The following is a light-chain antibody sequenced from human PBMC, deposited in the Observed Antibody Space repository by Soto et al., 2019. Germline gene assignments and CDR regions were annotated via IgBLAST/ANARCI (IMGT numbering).Light chain of an antibody. CDR2: DVS. V-gene: IGLV2-14*01. J-gene: IGLJ2*01. CDR1: SNDVGGYDY. CDR3: SSYTSSSTLL. Sequence: QSALTQPASVSGSPGQSITISCTGTSNDVGGYDYVSWYQQHPGKVPKLMIYDVSYRPSGVSNRFSGSKSGNTASLTISGLQAEDGAYYYCSSYTSSSTLLFGGGTKLTVL.